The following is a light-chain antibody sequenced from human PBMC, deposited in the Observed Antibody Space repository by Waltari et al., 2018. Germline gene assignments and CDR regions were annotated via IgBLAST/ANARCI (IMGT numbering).Light chain of an antibody. J-gene: IGKJ1*01. CDR3: QQYNNWLPGA. CDR1: QSVSSN. CDR2: GAS. V-gene: IGKV3-15*01. Sequence: CRASQSVSSNLALYQQKPGQAPRLLIHGASTRATGIPARFSGSGSGTEFTLTISSLQSEDFAVYYCQQYNNWLPGAFGQGTKVEIK.